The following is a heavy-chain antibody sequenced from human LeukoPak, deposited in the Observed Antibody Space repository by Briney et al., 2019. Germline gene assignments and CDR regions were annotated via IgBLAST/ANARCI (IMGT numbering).Heavy chain of an antibody. CDR2: INGDGRST. D-gene: IGHD2-15*01. CDR1: GFTFRSYW. J-gene: IGHJ4*02. Sequence: QPGGSLRLSCVASGFTFRSYWMHWVRQAPGKGLEWVSRINGDGRSTSYADFVRGRFTISRDNAKNTLYLQANSLRAEDTAVYYCARDQLYCSGGYCYFDSWGQGTLVTVSS. V-gene: IGHV3-74*01. CDR3: ARDQLYCSGGYCYFDS.